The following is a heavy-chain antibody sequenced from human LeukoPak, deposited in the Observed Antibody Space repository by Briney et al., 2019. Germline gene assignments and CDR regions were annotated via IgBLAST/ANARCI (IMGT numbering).Heavy chain of an antibody. CDR1: GYTFTSYG. V-gene: IGHV1-18*01. D-gene: IGHD2-15*01. Sequence: ASVTVSCKASGYTFTSYGISWVRQAPGQGLEWMGWISPFNGNTNYAQKLQGRVTMTTDTSTSTVYMELRSLRSDDTAVYYCARDLDIVVVAAALRHYGLDVWGQGTTVTIS. CDR3: ARDLDIVVVAAALRHYGLDV. J-gene: IGHJ6*02. CDR2: ISPFNGNT.